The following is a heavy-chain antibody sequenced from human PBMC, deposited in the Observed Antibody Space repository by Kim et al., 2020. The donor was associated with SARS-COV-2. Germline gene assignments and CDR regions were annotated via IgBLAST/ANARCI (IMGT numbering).Heavy chain of an antibody. Sequence: GGSLRLSCAASGFTFSSYSMNWVRQAPGKGLEWVSSISSSSSYIYYADSVKGRFTISRDNAKNSLYLQMNSLRAEDTAVYYCAREDGFKGRSGDYWGQGTLVTVSS. D-gene: IGHD3-10*01. J-gene: IGHJ4*02. V-gene: IGHV3-21*01. CDR3: AREDGFKGRSGDY. CDR2: ISSSSSYI. CDR1: GFTFSSYS.